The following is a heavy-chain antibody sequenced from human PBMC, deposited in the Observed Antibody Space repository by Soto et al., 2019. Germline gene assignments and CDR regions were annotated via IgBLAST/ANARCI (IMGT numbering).Heavy chain of an antibody. CDR2: ISSSSSYI. D-gene: IGHD2-15*01. CDR3: ARVDPLGDCSGYYWSFDL. Sequence: GGSLRLSCAASGFTFSSYSMNWVRQAPGKGLEWVSSISSSSSYIYYADSVKGRFTISRDNAKNSLYLQMNSLRAEDTAVYYCARVDPLGDCSGYYWSFDLWGRGTLVTVSS. J-gene: IGHJ2*01. CDR1: GFTFSSYS. V-gene: IGHV3-21*01.